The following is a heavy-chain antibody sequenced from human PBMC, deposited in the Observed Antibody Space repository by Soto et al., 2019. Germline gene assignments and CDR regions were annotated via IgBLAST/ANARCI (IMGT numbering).Heavy chain of an antibody. V-gene: IGHV4-31*03. CDR2: IYYSGST. D-gene: IGHD5-18*01. CDR3: ASSGAMVGFDY. Sequence: PSETLSLTCTVSGGSISSGGYYWSWIRQHPGKGLEWIGYIYYSGSTYYNPSLKSRVTIPVDTSKNQFSLKLSSVTAADTAVYYCASSGAMVGFDYWGQGTLVTVYS. J-gene: IGHJ4*02. CDR1: GGSISSGGYY.